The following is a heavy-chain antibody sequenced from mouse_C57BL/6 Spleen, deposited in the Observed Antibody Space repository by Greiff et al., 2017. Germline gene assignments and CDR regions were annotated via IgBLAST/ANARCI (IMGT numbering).Heavy chain of an antibody. CDR3: ARGTYCSNPWGFSY. CDR2: INPNNGGT. Sequence: VQLQQSGPELVKPGASVKIPCKASGYTFTDYNMDWVKKSHGKSLEWIGDINPNNGGTIYNQKLKGKATLTVDKSSSTAYMELRSLTSEDTAVYFCARGTYCSNPWGFSYWGQGALVTVSA. D-gene: IGHD2-5*01. J-gene: IGHJ3*01. CDR1: GYTFTDYN. V-gene: IGHV1-18*01.